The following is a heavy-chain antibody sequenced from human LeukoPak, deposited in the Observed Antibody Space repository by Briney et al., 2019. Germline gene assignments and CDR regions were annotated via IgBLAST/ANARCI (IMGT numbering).Heavy chain of an antibody. CDR3: ARDLSGRSWFDP. J-gene: IGHJ5*02. CDR1: GVSINRYY. V-gene: IGHV4-59*01. D-gene: IGHD3-10*01. Sequence: SETLSLTCTVSGVSINRYYWSWIRQPPGKGLEWIGYMHYSGTTNYNPSLKSRVTISMDPSKNQFSLKVSSVTAADTAVYYCARDLSGRSWFDPWGQGTLVTVSS. CDR2: MHYSGTT.